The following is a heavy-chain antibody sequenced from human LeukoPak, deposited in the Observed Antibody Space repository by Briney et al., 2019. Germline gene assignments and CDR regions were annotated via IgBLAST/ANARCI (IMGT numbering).Heavy chain of an antibody. CDR1: GGTFSSYA. CDR3: ASELESGYSYDN. V-gene: IGHV1-69*05. Sequence: SVKVSCKASGGTFSSYAISWVRQAPGQGLEWMGGIIPIFGTADYAQKFQGRVTITTDESTSTAYMELSSLRSEDTAVYYCASELESGYSYDNWGQGTLVTVSS. J-gene: IGHJ4*02. D-gene: IGHD5-18*01. CDR2: IIPIFGTA.